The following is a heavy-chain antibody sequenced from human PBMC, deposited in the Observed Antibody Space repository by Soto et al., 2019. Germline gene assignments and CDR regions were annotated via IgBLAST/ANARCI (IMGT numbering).Heavy chain of an antibody. CDR3: ARDVGGGRYCGGDCSPRAFDI. CDR2: ISRDGSYI. D-gene: IGHD2-21*02. V-gene: IGHV3-30*04. J-gene: IGHJ3*02. Sequence: GGSLRLSCAASGFTFSRHAIHWVRLTPGRGLEWVLAISRDGSYIYYTDSVKGRFTVSRDNSKNTVFVQMNRLIPDDTAVYYCARDVGGGRYCGGDCSPRAFDIWGQGTMVTVSS. CDR1: GFTFSRHA.